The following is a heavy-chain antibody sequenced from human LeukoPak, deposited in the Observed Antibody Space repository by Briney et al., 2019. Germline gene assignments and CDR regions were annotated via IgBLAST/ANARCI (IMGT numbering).Heavy chain of an antibody. D-gene: IGHD4-17*01. Sequence: GGSLRLSCAASGFTFSSYSMNWVRQAPGKGLEWVSSISSSSSYIYYADSVKGRFTISRDNAKNSLYLQMNSLRAEDTAVYYCARDGGKDYGDYVRLDYWGQGTLVTVSS. CDR3: ARDGGKDYGDYVRLDY. V-gene: IGHV3-21*04. CDR2: ISSSSSYI. J-gene: IGHJ4*02. CDR1: GFTFSSYS.